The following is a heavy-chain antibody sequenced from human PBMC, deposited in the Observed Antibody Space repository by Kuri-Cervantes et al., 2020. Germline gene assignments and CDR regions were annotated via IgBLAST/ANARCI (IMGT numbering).Heavy chain of an antibody. J-gene: IGHJ4*02. CDR2: ISSSSSYI. Sequence: GESLKISCAASGFTFSSYSMNWVRQAPGKGLEWVSSISSSSSYIYYADSVKGRFTISRDNAKNSLYLQMNSLRAEDTAVYYCARDPQQGKPDYFDIWGQGTLVTVSS. D-gene: IGHD6-13*01. CDR3: ARDPQQGKPDYFDI. CDR1: GFTFSSYS. V-gene: IGHV3-21*01.